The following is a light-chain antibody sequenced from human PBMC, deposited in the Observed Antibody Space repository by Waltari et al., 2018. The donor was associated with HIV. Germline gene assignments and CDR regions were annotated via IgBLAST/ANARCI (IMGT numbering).Light chain of an antibody. CDR1: HTVSTNY. Sequence: TQSPGTLSLSPGERATLSCRASHTVSTNYLTWYHQKPGQAPRLLIYGASNRTTGIPDRFSGSGSGTDFTLTISRLESEDSAVYYCSQYGYSPPITFGQGTRLEI. CDR2: GAS. V-gene: IGKV3-20*01. J-gene: IGKJ5*01. CDR3: SQYGYSPPIT.